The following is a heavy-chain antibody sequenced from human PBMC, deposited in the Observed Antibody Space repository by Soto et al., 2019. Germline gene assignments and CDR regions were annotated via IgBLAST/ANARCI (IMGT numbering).Heavy chain of an antibody. Sequence: APVKGSCKASGYTLTDDNIHWVRQAPGQGLEWMGWLNPDSGATNYVLKFQGRVIMTTDTSINTAYMDLRWLTSDGTGVYYCARDPATQGWFDPWGQGT. CDR2: LNPDSGAT. J-gene: IGHJ5*02. CDR3: ARDPATQGWFDP. D-gene: IGHD2-15*01. V-gene: IGHV1-2*02. CDR1: GYTLTDDN.